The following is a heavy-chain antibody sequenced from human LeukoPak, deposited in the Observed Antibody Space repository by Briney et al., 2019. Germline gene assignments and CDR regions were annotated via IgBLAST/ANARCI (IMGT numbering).Heavy chain of an antibody. V-gene: IGHV3-48*03. D-gene: IGHD6-13*01. CDR2: ISSSGSTI. CDR1: GFTFSSYE. J-gene: IGHJ4*02. Sequence: PGGSLRLSCAASGFTFSSYEMNWVRQAPGKGLEWVSYISSSGSTIYYADSVKGRFTISRDNAKNSLYLQMNSLRAEDTAVYYCARGSIAAAGSIGYWGQGTLVTVSS. CDR3: ARGSIAAAGSIGY.